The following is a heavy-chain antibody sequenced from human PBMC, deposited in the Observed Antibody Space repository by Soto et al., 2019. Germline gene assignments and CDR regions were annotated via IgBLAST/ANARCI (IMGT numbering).Heavy chain of an antibody. J-gene: IGHJ4*02. D-gene: IGHD2-2*01. V-gene: IGHV3-33*01. CDR3: ARDLGGYALGYYFDY. CDR1: GFTFSSYG. Sequence: LRLSCAASGFTFSSYGMHWVRQAPGKGLEWVANIWYDGSDRYYADSVRGRFTISRDNSKKTLYSEMDSLGAEDTAAYYCARDLGGYALGYYFDYWGQGTQVTVSS. CDR2: IWYDGSDR.